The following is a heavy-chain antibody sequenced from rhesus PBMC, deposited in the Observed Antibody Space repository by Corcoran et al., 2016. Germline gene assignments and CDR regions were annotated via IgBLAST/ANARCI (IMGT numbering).Heavy chain of an antibody. CDR2: VGGCNDST. CDR1: GASLSSTNR. D-gene: IGHD2-39*02. J-gene: IGHJ6*01. CDR3: ARQGYTDHLGGLDS. V-gene: IGHV4-65*02. Sequence: QVQLQESGPGLVKPSETLSLPCAVSGASLSSTNRWNWVRRPPGKGLGWIGNVGGCNDSTYHSPSLESRVTISKDTSKNQFSLRLTSVTAADTAVYYCARQGYTDHLGGLDSWGQGVVVTVSS.